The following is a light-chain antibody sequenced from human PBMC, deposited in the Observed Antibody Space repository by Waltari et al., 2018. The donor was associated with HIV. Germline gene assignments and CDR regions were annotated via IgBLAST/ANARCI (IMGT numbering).Light chain of an antibody. CDR1: SSHIGAGYD. Sequence: QSVLTQPPSVSGAPGQRVTISCTGSSSHIGAGYDVHWYQQVPETAPKLLIYGNYNRPSGVPDRFSASKSGASPSLAITGLQAEDEADYYCQSYDSSLTGSVFGGGTKLTVL. J-gene: IGLJ2*01. CDR2: GNY. V-gene: IGLV1-40*01. CDR3: QSYDSSLTGSV.